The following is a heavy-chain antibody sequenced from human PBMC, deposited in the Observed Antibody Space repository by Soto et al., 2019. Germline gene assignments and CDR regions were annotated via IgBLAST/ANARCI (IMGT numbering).Heavy chain of an antibody. J-gene: IGHJ6*02. CDR3: AREEQKSYYYGMDV. D-gene: IGHD1-26*01. CDR1: GYTFTSYG. V-gene: IGHV1-18*04. Sequence: ASVKVSCKASGYTFTSYGISWVRQAPGQGLEWMGWISAYNGNTNYAQKLQGRVTMTTDTSTSTAYMELRSLRSDDTAVYYCAREEQKSYYYGMDVWGQGTTVTVSS. CDR2: ISAYNGNT.